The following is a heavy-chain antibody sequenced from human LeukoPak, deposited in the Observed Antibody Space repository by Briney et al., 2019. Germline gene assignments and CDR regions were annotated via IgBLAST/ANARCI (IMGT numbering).Heavy chain of an antibody. CDR1: GYTFTGYY. CDR2: INPNSGGT. CDR3: ARGWYYDFWSGYPVSFTGFDP. D-gene: IGHD3-3*01. J-gene: IGHJ5*02. Sequence: GASVKVSCKASGYTFTGYYMHWVRQAPGQGLEWMGWINPNSGGTNYAQKFQGRVTMTRDTSISTAYMELSSLRSEDTAVYYCARGWYYDFWSGYPVSFTGFDPWGQGTLVTVSS. V-gene: IGHV1-2*02.